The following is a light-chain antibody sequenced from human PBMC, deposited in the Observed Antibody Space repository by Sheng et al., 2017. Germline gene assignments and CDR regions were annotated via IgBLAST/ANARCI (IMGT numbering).Light chain of an antibody. CDR3: QQYDNLPLT. V-gene: IGKV1-39*01. CDR2: SAS. J-gene: IGKJ4*01. CDR1: RSINNY. Sequence: DIQMTQSPSSLSASVGDRVTITCRASRSINNYFNWYHQSPGEAPKLLIYSASTLRSGVPSRFSGAASGTESTLTIRGLQPDDVGTYYCQQYDNLPLTFGGGTKVEIK.